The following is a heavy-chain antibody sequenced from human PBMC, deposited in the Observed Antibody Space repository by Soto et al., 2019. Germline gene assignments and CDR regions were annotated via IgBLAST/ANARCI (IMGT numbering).Heavy chain of an antibody. CDR3: ARAYEGDYFDY. CDR1: GFTVSSYA. Sequence: QVQLVESGGGVVQPGRSLRLSCAASGFTVSSYAMHWVRQAPGKGLEWVAVISYDGKIKYYANSVKGRFTISRDNSKNTLYLQMNSLRAEDTAVYYCARAYEGDYFDYWGQGTLVTVSS. J-gene: IGHJ4*02. V-gene: IGHV3-30*01. CDR2: ISYDGKIK. D-gene: IGHD3-16*01.